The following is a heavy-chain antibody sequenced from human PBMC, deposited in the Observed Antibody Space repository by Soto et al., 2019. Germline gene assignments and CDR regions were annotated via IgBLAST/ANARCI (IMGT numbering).Heavy chain of an antibody. CDR1: GYTFTGYY. J-gene: IGHJ4*02. CDR2: INPNSGGT. Sequence: ASVKVSCKASGYTFTGYYMHWVRQAPGQGLEWMGWINPNSGGTNYAQKFQGRVTMTRDTSISTAYMELSRLRSDDTAVYYCARDQKRILVYCSSTSCYTLNYWRQRPLVTVSS. CDR3: ARDQKRILVYCSSTSCYTLNY. V-gene: IGHV1-2*02. D-gene: IGHD2-2*02.